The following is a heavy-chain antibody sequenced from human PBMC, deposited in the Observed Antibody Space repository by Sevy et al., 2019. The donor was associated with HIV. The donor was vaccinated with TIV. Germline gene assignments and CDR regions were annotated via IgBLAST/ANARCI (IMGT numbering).Heavy chain of an antibody. D-gene: IGHD3-3*01. CDR1: GYTLTKLS. CDR3: ATLDCWSDYPLYGMDV. Sequence: ASVKVSCKVSGYTLTKLSMHWVRQAPGKGLQWMGGFDPEDGKTIYAQKFQGRVTMTEDTSTDTAYMELSSLRSEDTAVYYCATLDCWSDYPLYGMDVWGQGTTVTVSS. J-gene: IGHJ6*02. CDR2: FDPEDGKT. V-gene: IGHV1-24*01.